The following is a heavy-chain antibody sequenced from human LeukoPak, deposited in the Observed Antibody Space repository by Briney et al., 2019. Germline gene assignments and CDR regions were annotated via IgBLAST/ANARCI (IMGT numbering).Heavy chain of an antibody. CDR1: GGSINNYY. V-gene: IGHV4-59*01. Sequence: SETLSLTCTVSGGSINNYYWSWIRQPPGKGLEWIGYISYSGSTNYNPSLNSRITISVDTSKNQFSLKLSSVTAADTAVYYCARGGSGYDSFDYWGQGTLVTVSS. D-gene: IGHD5-12*01. CDR3: ARGGSGYDSFDY. J-gene: IGHJ4*02. CDR2: ISYSGST.